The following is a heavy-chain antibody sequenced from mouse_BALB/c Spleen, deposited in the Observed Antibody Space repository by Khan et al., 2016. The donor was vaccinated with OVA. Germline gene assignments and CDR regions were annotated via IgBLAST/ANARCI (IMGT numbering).Heavy chain of an antibody. CDR2: ISYSGNT. J-gene: IGHJ2*01. D-gene: IGHD1-1*01. Sequence: EVKLMESGPGLVKPSQSLSLTCTVTGYSITSDYAWNWIRQFPGNKLEWMGYISYSGNTKYNPSLKSRISITRDTSKNQFFLQLNSVTTEDTATYYCARIYGGDFDYWGQGTTLTVFS. CDR1: GYSITSDYA. V-gene: IGHV3-2*02. CDR3: ARIYGGDFDY.